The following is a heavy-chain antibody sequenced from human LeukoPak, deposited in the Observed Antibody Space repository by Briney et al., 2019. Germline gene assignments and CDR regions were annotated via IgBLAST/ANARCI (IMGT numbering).Heavy chain of an antibody. J-gene: IGHJ4*02. V-gene: IGHV3-33*02. Sequence: GGSLRLSCAASGFTFSSYNMHWVRQAPGKGLEWVAVIWYDGTNKYYADSVKGRCAISRDTSTNTLFLKMDSLRAEDTAVYYCARGHPGKFDYWGQGTLVTVSS. CDR2: IWYDGTNK. D-gene: IGHD1-14*01. CDR1: GFTFSSYN. CDR3: ARGHPGKFDY.